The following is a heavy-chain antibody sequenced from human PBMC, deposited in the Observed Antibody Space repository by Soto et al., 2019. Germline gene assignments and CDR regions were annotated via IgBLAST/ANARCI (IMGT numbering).Heavy chain of an antibody. J-gene: IGHJ4*02. CDR3: ARAGGEDSSTKYNY. CDR2: ISAYNGHT. Sequence: QVQLVQSGAEVKKPGASVKVSCKTSGYIFTSHGISWVRQAPGQGLEWLGWISAYNGHTNYAHNLRGRVNMTTDVSTSTAYMELKSLRSDDTAVYYCARAGGEDSSTKYNYWGQGTLVTVSS. CDR1: GYIFTSHG. V-gene: IGHV1-18*01. D-gene: IGHD2-2*01.